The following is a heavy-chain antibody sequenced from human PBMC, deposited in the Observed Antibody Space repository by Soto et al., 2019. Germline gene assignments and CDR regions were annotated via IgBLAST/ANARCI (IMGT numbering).Heavy chain of an antibody. CDR3: ARVMHIVVVTANPLDY. CDR2: ISYDGSNK. D-gene: IGHD2-21*02. Sequence: GGSLRLSCAASGFTFSSYAMHWVRQAPGKGLEWVAVISYDGSNKYYADSVKGRFTISRDNSKNTLYLQMNSLRAEDTAVYYCARVMHIVVVTANPLDYWGQGTLVTVSS. CDR1: GFTFSSYA. J-gene: IGHJ4*02. V-gene: IGHV3-30-3*01.